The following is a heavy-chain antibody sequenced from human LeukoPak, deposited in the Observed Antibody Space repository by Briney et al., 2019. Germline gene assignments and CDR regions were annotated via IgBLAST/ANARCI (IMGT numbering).Heavy chain of an antibody. CDR3: ARANLYYDFWSGYYYFDY. CDR2: IYYSGST. D-gene: IGHD3-3*01. Sequence: PSETLSLTCTVSGGSISSYYWSWIRQPPGKGLEWIGYIYYSGSTNYNPSLKSRVTISVDTSKNQFSLKLSSVTAADTAVYYCARANLYYDFWSGYYYFDYWGQGTLVTVSS. J-gene: IGHJ4*02. CDR1: GGSISSYY. V-gene: IGHV4-59*08.